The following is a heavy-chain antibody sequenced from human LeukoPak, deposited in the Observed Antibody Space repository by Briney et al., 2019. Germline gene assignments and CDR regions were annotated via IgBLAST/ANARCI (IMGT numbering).Heavy chain of an antibody. D-gene: IGHD6-19*01. CDR1: GYTFTNYW. CDR2: IYPGDSDT. CDR3: VRTDTSGWYYFDY. Sequence: GESLKISCKGSGYTFTNYWIGWVRQMPGKGLECMGIIYPGDSDTRYSPSFQGQVTISADKSISTAYLQWSSLEASDTAMYYCVRTDTSGWYYFDYWGQGTLVTVSS. V-gene: IGHV5-51*01. J-gene: IGHJ4*02.